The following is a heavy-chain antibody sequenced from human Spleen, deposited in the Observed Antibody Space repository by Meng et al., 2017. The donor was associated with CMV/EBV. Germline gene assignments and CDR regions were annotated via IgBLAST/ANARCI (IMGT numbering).Heavy chain of an antibody. J-gene: IGHJ6*02. D-gene: IGHD5-18*01. V-gene: IGHV3-74*01. CDR3: ARGDTAIFVNYYYYGVDV. Sequence: GGSLRLSCAASGFTFSGYWMHWVRQAPGKGLVWVSRINSDGSRTNYAESVKGRFTISRDNAKNTLYLQVNSLRAEDTAVYYCARGDTAIFVNYYYYGVDVWGQETTVTVSS. CDR1: GFTFSGYW. CDR2: INSDGSRT.